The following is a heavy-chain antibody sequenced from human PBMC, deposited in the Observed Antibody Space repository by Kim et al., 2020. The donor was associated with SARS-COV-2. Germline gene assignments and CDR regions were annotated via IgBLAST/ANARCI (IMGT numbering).Heavy chain of an antibody. V-gene: IGHV3-21*04. CDR3: ARDGKHYYYFYGMDV. D-gene: IGHD3-3*01. CDR2: ISSSRKDI. Sequence: GGSLRLSCAASGFSPSTYGMNWVRQAPGKGLEWVSSISSSRKDIYYADSVKGRATISRDNDKKSLYLQINSLRAEDTATYYCARDGKHYYYFYGMDVWVRGTTVTVSS. J-gene: IGHJ6*02. CDR1: GFSPSTYG.